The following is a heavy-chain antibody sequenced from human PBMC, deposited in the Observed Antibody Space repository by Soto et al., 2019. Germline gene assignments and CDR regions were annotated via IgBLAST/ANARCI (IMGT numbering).Heavy chain of an antibody. Sequence: LRLSCTASGFTFGDYAMSWVRQAPGKGLEWVGFIRSKAYGGTTEYAASVKGRFTISRDDSKSIAYLQMNSLKTEDTAVYYCTRDIVVVVAATQSMDVWGQGTTVTVSS. D-gene: IGHD2-15*01. CDR2: IRSKAYGGTT. CDR1: GFTFGDYA. J-gene: IGHJ6*02. CDR3: TRDIVVVVAATQSMDV. V-gene: IGHV3-49*04.